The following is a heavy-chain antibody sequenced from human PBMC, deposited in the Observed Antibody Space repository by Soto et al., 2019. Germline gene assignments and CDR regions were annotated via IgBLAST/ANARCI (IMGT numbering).Heavy chain of an antibody. CDR3: ARDGGGPYYFDY. Sequence: ASVKVSCKASGYTFTSYAMHWVRQAPGQRLEWMGWINAGNGNTKYSQKFQGRVTITRDTSASTAYMELSSLRSEDTAVYYCARDGGGPYYFDYWGQGTLVTVSS. V-gene: IGHV1-3*01. CDR1: GYTFTSYA. D-gene: IGHD3-16*01. CDR2: INAGNGNT. J-gene: IGHJ4*02.